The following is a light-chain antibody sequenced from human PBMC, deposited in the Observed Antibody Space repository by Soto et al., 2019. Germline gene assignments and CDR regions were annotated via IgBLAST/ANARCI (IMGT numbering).Light chain of an antibody. Sequence: DIVMTQSPDCLAVSLGERATINCKSSQSILYSSNNKNYLAWYQQKPGQPPKLLIYWASTRESGVPDRFSGSGSGTDFTLTISSLQAGDVAVYYCQQYYDAPQTFGQGTKVEIK. J-gene: IGKJ1*01. CDR2: WAS. CDR1: QSILYSSNNKNY. CDR3: QQYYDAPQT. V-gene: IGKV4-1*01.